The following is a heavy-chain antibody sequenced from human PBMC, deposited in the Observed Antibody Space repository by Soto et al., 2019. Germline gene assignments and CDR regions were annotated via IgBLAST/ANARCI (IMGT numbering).Heavy chain of an antibody. CDR2: IYYSGST. CDR3: SSYNTLRFLEWLPPVVY. CDR1: GGCISSGGYY. Sequence: QVQLQESGPGLVKPSQTLSLTCTVSGGCISSGGYYWSWIRQQPGKGVEWIGYIYYSGSTYYNPSLKSRVTISVDMSKNQFSLKLSSVTAADTAVYYCSSYNTLRFLEWLPPVVYWGQGTLVTVSS. V-gene: IGHV4-31*03. J-gene: IGHJ4*02. D-gene: IGHD3-3*01.